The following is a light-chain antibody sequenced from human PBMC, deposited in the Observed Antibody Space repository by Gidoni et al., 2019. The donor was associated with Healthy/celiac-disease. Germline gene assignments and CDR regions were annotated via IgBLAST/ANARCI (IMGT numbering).Light chain of an antibody. CDR1: SSNIGSNY. CDR2: RNN. Sequence: QSVLTQPPSASGTPAQRVTISCSGSSSNIGSNYVYWYQHLPGTAPKLLIYRNNQRPSGVPDRFSGSKSGTSATLAISGLRSEDEADYYCAAWDDSLSAVVFGGGTKLTVL. J-gene: IGLJ2*01. CDR3: AAWDDSLSAVV. V-gene: IGLV1-47*01.